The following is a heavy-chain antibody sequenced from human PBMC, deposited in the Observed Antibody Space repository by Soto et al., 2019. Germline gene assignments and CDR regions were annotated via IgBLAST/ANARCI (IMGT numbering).Heavy chain of an antibody. J-gene: IGHJ6*02. D-gene: IGHD2-2*01. CDR3: ARDQGPVVPAANLYYYYGMDV. CDR2: IWYDGSNK. V-gene: IGHV3-33*01. Sequence: GGSLRLSCAASGFTFSSYGMHWVRQAPGKGLEWVAVIWYDGSNKYYADSVKGRFTISRDNSKNTLYLQMNSLRAEDTAVYYCARDQGPVVPAANLYYYYGMDVWGQGTTVTVSS. CDR1: GFTFSSYG.